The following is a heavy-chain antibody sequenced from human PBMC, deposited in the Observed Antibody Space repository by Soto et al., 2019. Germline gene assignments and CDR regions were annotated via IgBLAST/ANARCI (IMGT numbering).Heavy chain of an antibody. J-gene: IGHJ6*02. CDR3: ARYQGYYYYGMDV. Sequence: PSETLSLTCAVYGGSFSGYYWSWIRQPPGKGLEWIGEINHSGSTNYNPSLKSRVTISVDTSKNQFSQKLSSVTAADTAVYYCARYQGYYYYGMDVWGQGTTVTVSS. V-gene: IGHV4-34*01. CDR1: GGSFSGYY. CDR2: INHSGST.